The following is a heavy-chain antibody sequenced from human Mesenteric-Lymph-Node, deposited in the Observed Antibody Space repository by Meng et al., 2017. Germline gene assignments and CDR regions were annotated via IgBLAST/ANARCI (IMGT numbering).Heavy chain of an antibody. CDR3: ASTYEEDTAMVLGY. D-gene: IGHD5-18*01. Sequence: KISCAGSGFTFNTYWMNWVRQAPGQGLEWMGGIIPIFGTANYAQKFQGRVTITADKSTSTAYMELSSLRSEDTAVYYCASTYEEDTAMVLGYWGQGTLVTVSS. V-gene: IGHV1-69*06. CDR2: IIPIFGTA. J-gene: IGHJ4*02. CDR1: GFTFNTYW.